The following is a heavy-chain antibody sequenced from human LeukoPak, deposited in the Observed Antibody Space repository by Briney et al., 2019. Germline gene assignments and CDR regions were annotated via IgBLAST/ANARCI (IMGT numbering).Heavy chain of an antibody. CDR1: GGSISSSSYY. D-gene: IGHD1-26*01. Sequence: SETLSLTCTVSGGSISSSSYYWGWIRQPPGKGLEWIGSIYYSGSTYYNPSLKSRVTISVDTSKNQFSLKLSPVTAADTAVYYCARHAPSGAVTENWFDPWGQGTLVTVSS. CDR3: ARHAPSGAVTENWFDP. V-gene: IGHV4-39*01. J-gene: IGHJ5*02. CDR2: IYYSGST.